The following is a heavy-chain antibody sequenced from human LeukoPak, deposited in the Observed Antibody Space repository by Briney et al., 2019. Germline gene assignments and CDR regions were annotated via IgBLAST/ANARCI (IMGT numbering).Heavy chain of an antibody. CDR1: GGSISSGSYY. V-gene: IGHV4-61*02. CDR2: TYTSGST. CDR3: IAYYYDSSGYYYSDY. D-gene: IGHD3-22*01. J-gene: IGHJ4*02. Sequence: SQTLSLTCTVSGGSISSGSYYWSWIRQPAGKGLEWIGRTYTSGSTNYNPSLKSRVTISVDTSKNQFSLKLSSVTAADTAVYYCIAYYYDSSGYYYSDYWGQGTLVTVSS.